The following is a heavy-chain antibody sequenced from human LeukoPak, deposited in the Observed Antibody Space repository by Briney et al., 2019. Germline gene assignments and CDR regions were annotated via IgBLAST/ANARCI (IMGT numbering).Heavy chain of an antibody. CDR2: IYYSGST. D-gene: IGHD3-16*01. Sequence: SETLSLTCTVSGGSISSGDYYWSWIRQPPGKGLEWIGYIYYSGSTYYNPSLKSRVTISVDTSKNQFSLKLSSVTAADTAVYYCARVYDYVWGSPDAFDIWCQGTMVTVSS. CDR3: ARVYDYVWGSPDAFDI. V-gene: IGHV4-30-4*01. CDR1: GGSISSGDYY. J-gene: IGHJ3*02.